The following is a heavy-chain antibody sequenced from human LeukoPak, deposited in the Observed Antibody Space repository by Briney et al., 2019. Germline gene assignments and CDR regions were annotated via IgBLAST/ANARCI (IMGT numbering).Heavy chain of an antibody. CDR1: GGSISSYY. Sequence: PSETLSLTCTVSGGSISSYYWSWIRQPDGKGLEWIGEINHSGSTNYNPSLKSRVTISVDTSKNQFSLKLSSVTAADTAVYYCARAPSDFWSGQIDYWGQGTLVTVSS. D-gene: IGHD3-3*01. J-gene: IGHJ4*02. CDR2: INHSGST. V-gene: IGHV4-34*01. CDR3: ARAPSDFWSGQIDY.